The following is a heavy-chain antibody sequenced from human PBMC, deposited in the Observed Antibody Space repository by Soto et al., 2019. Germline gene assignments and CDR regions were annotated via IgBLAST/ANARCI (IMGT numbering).Heavy chain of an antibody. CDR1: GYTFTSYG. J-gene: IGHJ6*02. CDR2: ISAYNGNT. CDR3: AYGLGYCSSTSFYTVMYYYCGMDV. D-gene: IGHD2-2*02. V-gene: IGHV1-18*04. Sequence: GASVKVSCRAAGYTFTSYGISWVRQAPGQGLEWMGWISAYNGNTNYAQKLQGRVTMTTDTSTSTAYMELRSLRSDDTAVYYCAYGLGYCSSTSFYTVMYYYCGMDVWGQGLTVTVSS.